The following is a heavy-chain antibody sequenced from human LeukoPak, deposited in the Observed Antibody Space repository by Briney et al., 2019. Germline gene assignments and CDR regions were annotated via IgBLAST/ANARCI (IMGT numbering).Heavy chain of an antibody. V-gene: IGHV3-21*01. CDR1: GFTVSSNY. J-gene: IGHJ4*02. CDR3: ARDGDGCIDY. Sequence: GGSLRLSCAASGFTVSSNYMSWVRQAPGKGLEWVSSISSSSSYIYYADSVKGRFTISRDNAKNSLYLQMNSLRAEDTAVYYCARDGDGCIDYWGQGTLVTVSS. D-gene: IGHD5-24*01. CDR2: ISSSSSYI.